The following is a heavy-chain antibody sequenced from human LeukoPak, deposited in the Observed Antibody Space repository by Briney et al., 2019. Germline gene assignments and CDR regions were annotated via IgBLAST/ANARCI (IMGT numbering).Heavy chain of an antibody. J-gene: IGHJ5*02. Sequence: GASVKVSCKASGYTFTSYGISWVRQAPGQGLEWMGWISAYNGNTNYAQKLQGRVTMTTDTSTSTAYMELRSLRSDDTAVYYCARALLGSIVVVPAAMKPWFDPWGQGTLVTVSS. D-gene: IGHD2-2*01. CDR2: ISAYNGNT. V-gene: IGHV1-18*01. CDR3: ARALLGSIVVVPAAMKPWFDP. CDR1: GYTFTSYG.